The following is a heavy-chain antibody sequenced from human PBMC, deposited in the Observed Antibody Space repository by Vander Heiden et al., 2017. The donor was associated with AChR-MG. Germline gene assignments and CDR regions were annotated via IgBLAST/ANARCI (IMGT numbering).Heavy chain of an antibody. Sequence: QLQLVQSGAAVTKPGSSVKVSCKASGGTFRSYAISWVRQAPGQGLEWMGGTIPILGTANYAQKFQGRVTITADKSTSTAYMELSSLRSEDTAVYYCARSAVAAIFAANEYGMDVWGQGTTVTVSS. D-gene: IGHD2-15*01. CDR2: TIPILGTA. CDR3: ARSAVAAIFAANEYGMDV. J-gene: IGHJ6*02. CDR1: GGTFRSYA. V-gene: IGHV1-69*06.